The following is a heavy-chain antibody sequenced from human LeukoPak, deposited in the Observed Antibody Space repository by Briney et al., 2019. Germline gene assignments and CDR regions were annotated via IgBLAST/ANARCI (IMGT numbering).Heavy chain of an antibody. D-gene: IGHD3-22*01. J-gene: IGHJ4*02. Sequence: SVTLSLTCSGSDGSISSYYWRWMRPPPAKGLEWIGYIYYSGSTTYNPSLKSRVTISVGTSKNQFSLKLSSVIVADTAVYYCARFYYDSSGYYRYFDYWGQGTLVTVSS. CDR3: ARFYYDSSGYYRYFDY. V-gene: IGHV4-59*07. CDR2: IYYSGST. CDR1: DGSISSYY.